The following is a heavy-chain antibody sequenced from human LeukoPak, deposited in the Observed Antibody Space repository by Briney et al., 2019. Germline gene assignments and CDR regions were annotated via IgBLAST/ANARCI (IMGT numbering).Heavy chain of an antibody. V-gene: IGHV3-30-3*01. Sequence: GGSLRLSCAASGFTFSSYAMHWVRQAPGKGLEWVAVISYDGSNKYYADSVKGRFTISRDNSKNTLYLQMNSLRAEDTAVYYCARDQETTRYYYYYGMDVWGQGTTVTVSS. CDR2: ISYDGSNK. D-gene: IGHD1-14*01. J-gene: IGHJ6*02. CDR3: ARDQETTRYYYYYGMDV. CDR1: GFTFSSYA.